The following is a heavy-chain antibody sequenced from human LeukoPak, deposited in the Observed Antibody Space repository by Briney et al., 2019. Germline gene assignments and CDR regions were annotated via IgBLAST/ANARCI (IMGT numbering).Heavy chain of an antibody. CDR1: GFTFTTYW. CDR2: INSDGSIT. Sequence: GGSLRLSCAASGFTFTTYWMHWVRQAPGKGLVWVSHINSDGSITSYADSVKGRFTISRDNAKNTLYLQMNSLRAEDTAVYYCARDAVDTANAVWGQGTTATVSS. V-gene: IGHV3-74*01. D-gene: IGHD5-18*01. J-gene: IGHJ6*02. CDR3: ARDAVDTANAV.